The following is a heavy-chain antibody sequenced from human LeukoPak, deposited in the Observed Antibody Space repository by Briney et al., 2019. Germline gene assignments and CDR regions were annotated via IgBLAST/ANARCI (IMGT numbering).Heavy chain of an antibody. CDR3: ARVGGWYRYFFDY. CDR2: IIPIFGTA. V-gene: IGHV1-69*05. D-gene: IGHD6-19*01. CDR1: GGTFSSYA. Sequence: ASVKVSCKASGGTFSSYAISWVRQAPGQGLEWMGGIIPIFGTANYAQKFQGRVTITTDESTSTAYMELSSLRSEDTAVYYCARVGGWYRYFFDYWGQGTLLTVSS. J-gene: IGHJ4*02.